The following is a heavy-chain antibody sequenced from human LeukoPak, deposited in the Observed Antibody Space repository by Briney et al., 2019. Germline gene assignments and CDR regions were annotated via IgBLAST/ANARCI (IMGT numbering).Heavy chain of an antibody. V-gene: IGHV1-46*01. CDR1: GYTFTSYY. Sequence: GASVKVSCKASGYTFTSYYMHWVRQAPGQGLKWMGIINPSGGSTSYAQKFQGRVTMTRDMSTSTVYMELSSLRSEDTAVYYCARDSSSSFQDYWGQGTLVTVSS. CDR2: INPSGGST. D-gene: IGHD6-6*01. J-gene: IGHJ4*02. CDR3: ARDSSSSFQDY.